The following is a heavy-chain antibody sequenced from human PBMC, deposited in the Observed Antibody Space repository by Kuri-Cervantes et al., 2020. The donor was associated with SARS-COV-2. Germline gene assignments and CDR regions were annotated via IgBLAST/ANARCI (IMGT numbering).Heavy chain of an antibody. CDR3: ARVVAAAGRLWFDP. CDR1: GFAFSNYG. V-gene: IGHV3-23*01. D-gene: IGHD2-15*01. CDR2: ISGSGGST. Sequence: GGSLRLSCAASGFAFSNYGMHWVRQAPGKGLEWVSAISGSGGSTYYADSVKGRFTISRDNSKKMVFLQMDKLRDEDAALYYCARVVAAAGRLWFDPWGQGTPVTVSS. J-gene: IGHJ5*02.